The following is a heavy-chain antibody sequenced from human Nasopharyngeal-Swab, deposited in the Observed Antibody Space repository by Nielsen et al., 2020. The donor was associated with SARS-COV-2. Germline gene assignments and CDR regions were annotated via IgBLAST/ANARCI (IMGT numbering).Heavy chain of an antibody. CDR2: ISGSGGST. J-gene: IGHJ4*02. CDR1: GFTFSSYA. D-gene: IGHD6-19*01. V-gene: IGHV3-23*01. CDR3: AKGQQWLVQNFDY. Sequence: GRSLRPSCAPSGFTFSSYAMSWVRQAPGKGLEWVSAISGSGGSTYYADSVKGRFTISRDNSKNTLYLQMNSLRAEDTAVYYCAKGQQWLVQNFDYWGQGTLVTVSS.